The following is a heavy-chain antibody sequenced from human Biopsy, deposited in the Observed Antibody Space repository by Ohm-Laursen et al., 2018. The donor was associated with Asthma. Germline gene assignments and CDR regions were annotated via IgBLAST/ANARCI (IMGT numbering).Heavy chain of an antibody. CDR1: RVSIRSYY. CDR3: AGFCSGGNCPDH. D-gene: IGHD2-15*01. J-gene: IGHJ4*02. CDR2: IHYSGST. Sequence: SDTLSLTSTVSRVSIRSYYWTWIRPPPGKGLEWIGNIHYSGSTYSNPSLKSRVTISVDTSKKQISLRLSSVIAADTAVYYCAGFCSGGNCPDHWGQGTLVTVSS. V-gene: IGHV4-59*07.